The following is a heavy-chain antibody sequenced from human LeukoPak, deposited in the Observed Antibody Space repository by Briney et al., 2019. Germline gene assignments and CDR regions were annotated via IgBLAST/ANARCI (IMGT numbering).Heavy chain of an antibody. Sequence: SVKVSCKASGGTFSSYAISWVRQAPGQGLEWMGGIIPIFGTANYAQKFQGRVTITADESTSTAYMEPSSLRSEDTAVYYCARETPGITGTTGAFDYWGQGTLVTVSS. D-gene: IGHD1-20*01. V-gene: IGHV1-69*13. CDR1: GGTFSSYA. CDR3: ARETPGITGTTGAFDY. J-gene: IGHJ4*02. CDR2: IIPIFGTA.